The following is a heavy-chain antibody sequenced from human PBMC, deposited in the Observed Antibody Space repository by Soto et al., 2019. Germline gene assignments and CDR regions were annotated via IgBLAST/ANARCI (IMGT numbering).Heavy chain of an antibody. CDR2: INPSGGST. V-gene: IGHV1-46*01. CDR3: SRDRDFLSSSWYWFDP. D-gene: IGHD6-13*01. Sequence: ASVKVSCKASGYTFTSYYMHWVRQAPGQGLEWMGIINPSGGSTSYAQKFQGRVTMTRDTSTSTVYMELSSLRSEDTAVYYCSRDRDFLSSSWYWFDPWGQGTLVTVSS. J-gene: IGHJ5*02. CDR1: GYTFTSYY.